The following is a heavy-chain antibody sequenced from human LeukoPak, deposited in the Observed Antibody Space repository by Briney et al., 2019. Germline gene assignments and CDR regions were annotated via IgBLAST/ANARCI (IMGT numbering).Heavy chain of an antibody. V-gene: IGHV1-2*02. D-gene: IGHD3-22*01. CDR1: GYSFTGYF. J-gene: IGHJ4*02. CDR2: IDPNSRDT. CDR3: ARSGSTGYSLDY. Sequence: ASVKVSCKASGYSFTGYFIHWVRQAPGQGLEWMGCIDPNSRDTKYAQKFQGRVSMPRDTSTRTAYMELSRLRSDDTAVYFCARSGSTGYSLDYWGQGTLVTVSS.